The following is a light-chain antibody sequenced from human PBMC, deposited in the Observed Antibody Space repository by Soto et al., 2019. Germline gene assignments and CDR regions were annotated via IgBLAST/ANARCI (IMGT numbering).Light chain of an antibody. V-gene: IGKV3-20*01. Sequence: ESVLTQSPATLSLSPGERATLSFRASQTVGSTYLAWYQLKPGQAPSLLIYGASSRATGIPERFSGSGSGTDFTRTISSLEPEDFAVYYCQQYGSKPTTFGQGTRLEIK. CDR1: QTVGSTY. CDR3: QQYGSKPTT. CDR2: GAS. J-gene: IGKJ2*01.